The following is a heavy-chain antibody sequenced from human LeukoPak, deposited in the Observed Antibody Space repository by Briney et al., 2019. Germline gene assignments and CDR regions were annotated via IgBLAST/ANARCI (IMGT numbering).Heavy chain of an antibody. CDR2: INPKTGVT. D-gene: IGHD1-26*01. CDR3: ATMGAKTFDH. V-gene: IGHV1-2*02. CDR1: GYTFTDYY. Sequence: ASVKVSCKASGYTFTDYYLHWVRQAPGHGLEWMGWINPKTGVTKYAQNFQGRVTMTRDTSISTAYMDVTTLRSDDTAVYYCATMGAKTFDHWGQGTLVTVSS. J-gene: IGHJ4*02.